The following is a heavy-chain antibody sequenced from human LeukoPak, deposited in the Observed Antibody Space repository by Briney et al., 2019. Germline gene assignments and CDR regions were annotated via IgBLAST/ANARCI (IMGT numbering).Heavy chain of an antibody. V-gene: IGHV3-30*03. CDR2: ISYDGSNK. J-gene: IGHJ4*02. CDR1: GFTFSSYG. D-gene: IGHD3-10*01. CDR3: ARVSITMVRGVPALDY. Sequence: GGSLRLSCAASGFTFSSYGMHWVRQAPGKGLEWVAVISYDGSNKYYADSVKGRFTISRDNSKNTLYLQMNSLRAEDTAVYYCARVSITMVRGVPALDYWGQGTLVTVSS.